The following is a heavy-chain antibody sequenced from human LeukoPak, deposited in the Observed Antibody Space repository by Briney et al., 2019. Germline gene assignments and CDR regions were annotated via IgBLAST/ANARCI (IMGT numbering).Heavy chain of an antibody. CDR3: ATGVQWELLLGTFDY. CDR2: INPNSGGT. J-gene: IGHJ4*02. D-gene: IGHD1-26*01. CDR1: GYTFTVYY. Sequence: ASVKVSCKASGYTFTVYYMHWVRQAPGQGLEWMGRINPNSGGTNYAQKFQGRVTITADESTSTAYMELSSLRFEDTAVYYCATGVQWELLLGTFDYWGQGTLVAVSS. V-gene: IGHV1-2*06.